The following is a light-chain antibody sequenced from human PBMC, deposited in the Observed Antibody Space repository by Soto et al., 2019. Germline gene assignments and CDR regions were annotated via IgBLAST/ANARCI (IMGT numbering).Light chain of an antibody. CDR3: CAYAGSGTVV. V-gene: IGLV2-23*01. Sequence: QSALTQPASVSGSPEQSITISCTGTSNDVGRYNLVFWYQQHPGKAPKVMIYEATKRPSGVSNRFSGSKSGNTASLTISGLQAEDEADYYCCAYAGSGTVVFGGGTKLTVL. J-gene: IGLJ3*02. CDR1: SNDVGRYNL. CDR2: EAT.